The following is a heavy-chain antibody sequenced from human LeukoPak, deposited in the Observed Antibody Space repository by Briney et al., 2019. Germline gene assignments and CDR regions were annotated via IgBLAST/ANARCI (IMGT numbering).Heavy chain of an antibody. J-gene: IGHJ4*02. CDR3: ARDYGTDSYDLNDS. CDR1: GLTFVGYW. CDR2: INQDGSEE. D-gene: IGHD2-21*01. Sequence: PGGSLRLSFEPPGLTFVGYWITWFRQAPGKGLRWVANINQDGSEEHYADSVKGRFTISRDNHGNSVFLQMDSLRDEDTAVYYCARDYGTDSYDLNDSWGQGTLVTVSS. V-gene: IGHV3-7*01.